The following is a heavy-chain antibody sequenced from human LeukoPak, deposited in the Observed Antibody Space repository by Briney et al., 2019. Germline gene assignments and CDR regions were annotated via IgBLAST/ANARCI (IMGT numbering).Heavy chain of an antibody. Sequence: SETLSLTCTVSGGSISSYYWSWIRQPPGKGLDWIGSIFYSGSTHYNPSLQSRVTMSVDTSKNQFSLKLTSVTAADTAVYYCARQRGVGSWSFDYWGQGTLVTVSS. D-gene: IGHD2-15*01. CDR3: ARQRGVGSWSFDY. CDR1: GGSISSYY. V-gene: IGHV4-39*01. CDR2: IFYSGST. J-gene: IGHJ4*02.